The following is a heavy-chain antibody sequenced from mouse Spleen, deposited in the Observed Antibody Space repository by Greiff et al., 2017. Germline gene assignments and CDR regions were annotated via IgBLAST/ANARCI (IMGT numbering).Heavy chain of an antibody. J-gene: IGHJ3*01. CDR2: IYPRSGNT. Sequence: VQRVESGAELARPGASVKLSCKASGYTFTSYGISWVKQRTGQGLEWIGEIYPRSGNTYYNEKFKGKATLTADKSSSTAYMELRSLTSEDSAVYYCARDWDEAYWGQGTLVTVSA. V-gene: IGHV1-81*01. D-gene: IGHD4-1*01. CDR1: GYTFTSYG. CDR3: ARDWDEAY.